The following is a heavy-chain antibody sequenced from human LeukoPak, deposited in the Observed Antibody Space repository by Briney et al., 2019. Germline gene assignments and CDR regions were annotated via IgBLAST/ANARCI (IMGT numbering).Heavy chain of an antibody. J-gene: IGHJ4*02. V-gene: IGHV3-7*01. Sequence: PGGSLRLSCVASGFTFSSHWMIWVRQAPGKGLQCVANIKEDGSEKHYVDSVKGRFTISRGNAKNSLFLQMDSLRAEDTAVYYCARDRRYFDYWDQGTLVTVSS. CDR1: GFTFSSHW. CDR3: ARDRRYFDY. CDR2: IKEDGSEK.